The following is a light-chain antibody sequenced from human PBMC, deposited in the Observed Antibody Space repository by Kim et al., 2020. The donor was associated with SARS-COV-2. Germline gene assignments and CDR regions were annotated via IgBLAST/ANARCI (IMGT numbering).Light chain of an antibody. CDR3: AAWDDSLSGSWV. Sequence: QRVTISCSGSSSNIGSNYVYWYQQVPGTAPKLLIYRDDRRPSGVPDRFSGSKSGTSASLAISGLRSEDEADYYCAAWDDSLSGSWVFGGGTQLTVL. CDR2: RDD. J-gene: IGLJ3*02. CDR1: SSNIGSNY. V-gene: IGLV1-47*01.